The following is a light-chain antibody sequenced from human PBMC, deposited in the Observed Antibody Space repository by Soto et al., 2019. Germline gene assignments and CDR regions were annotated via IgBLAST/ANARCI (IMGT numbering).Light chain of an antibody. V-gene: IGKV1-5*01. Sequence: DIQMTQSPSTLSASVGDRVTITCRASQSISSWLAWYQQKPGKAPKLLIYDASSLESGVPSRFSGSVSRTEFTLTISSLQPDDFATYYCQQYNSYSPAFGQRTKVEIK. J-gene: IGKJ1*01. CDR2: DAS. CDR1: QSISSW. CDR3: QQYNSYSPA.